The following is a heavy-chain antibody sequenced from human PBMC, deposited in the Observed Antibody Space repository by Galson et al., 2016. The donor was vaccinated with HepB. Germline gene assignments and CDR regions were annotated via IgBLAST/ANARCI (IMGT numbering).Heavy chain of an antibody. Sequence: SVKVSCKASGYTFSDYFLHWVRLAPGQGLEWMGWINPNTHGTKYAHNFDGRVSLTRDTSISTAYLEVNSLKSDDTAVYYCARSIRGEARFDYWGQGTQVIVSS. CDR3: ARSIRGEARFDY. D-gene: IGHD3-10*01. V-gene: IGHV1-2*02. CDR1: GYTFSDYF. CDR2: INPNTHGT. J-gene: IGHJ4*02.